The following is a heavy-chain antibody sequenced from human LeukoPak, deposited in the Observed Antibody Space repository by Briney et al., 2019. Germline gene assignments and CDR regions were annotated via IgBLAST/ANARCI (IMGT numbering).Heavy chain of an antibody. V-gene: IGHV1-8*01. J-gene: IGHJ4*02. CDR3: ARVYYDSSGYYGVRDGFDY. CDR2: MNPNSGNT. D-gene: IGHD3-22*01. CDR1: GYTFTSYD. Sequence: ASVKVSCKASGYTFTSYDINWVRQATGQGLEWMGWMNPNSGNTGYAQKFQGRVTMTRNTSISTAYMELSSLRSEDTAVYYCARVYYDSSGYYGVRDGFDYWGQGTLVTVSS.